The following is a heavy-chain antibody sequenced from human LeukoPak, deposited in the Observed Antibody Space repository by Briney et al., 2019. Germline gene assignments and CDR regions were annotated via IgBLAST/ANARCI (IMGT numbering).Heavy chain of an antibody. CDR2: ISGSGGST. CDR3: AKDSHITMIVVVPLDYFDY. V-gene: IGHV3-23*01. Sequence: PGGSLRLSCAASGFTYTNCAMSWVRQAPGKGLEWVSAISGSGGSTYYADSVKGRFTISRDNSKNTLYLQMNSLRAEDTAVYYCAKDSHITMIVVVPLDYFDYWGQGTLVTVSS. J-gene: IGHJ4*02. D-gene: IGHD3-22*01. CDR1: GFTYTNCA.